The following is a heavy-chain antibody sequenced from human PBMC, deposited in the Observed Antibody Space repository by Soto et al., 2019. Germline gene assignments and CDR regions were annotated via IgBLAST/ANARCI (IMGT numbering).Heavy chain of an antibody. V-gene: IGHV3-23*01. CDR1: GYTFSTYA. D-gene: IGHD3-16*01. J-gene: IGHJ4*02. CDR2: ISGSGGST. CDR3: AKGVGGYSFDY. Sequence: GGSLRLSCAASGYTFSTYAMTWVRQAPGKGLEWVSAISGSGGSTYYADSVKGRFTISRDNSKNTLYLQMNSLRAEDTAVYYCAKGVGGYSFDYWGQGTLVTVSS.